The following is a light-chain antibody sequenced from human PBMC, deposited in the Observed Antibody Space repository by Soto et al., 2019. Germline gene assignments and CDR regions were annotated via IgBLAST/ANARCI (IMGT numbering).Light chain of an antibody. Sequence: QSVLTQPASVSGSPGQSITISCTGTSSDVGGYNYVSWYQQHPGKAPKLMIYDVSNRPSGVSNRFSGSKSGNTASLTISGLQAEDEADYYCCSYAGSSYVFGAGTKVTVL. J-gene: IGLJ1*01. V-gene: IGLV2-14*01. CDR1: SSDVGGYNY. CDR2: DVS. CDR3: CSYAGSSYV.